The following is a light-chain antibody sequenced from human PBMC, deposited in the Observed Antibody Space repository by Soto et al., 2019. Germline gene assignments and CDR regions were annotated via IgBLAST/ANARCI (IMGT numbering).Light chain of an antibody. CDR1: QSVSNN. CDR2: DAS. V-gene: IGKV3D-15*01. CDR3: QQYNNWPPIT. J-gene: IGKJ5*01. Sequence: EIVLTQSPGTLSLSPGARATLSCRASQSVSNNYLAWYQQKPGQAPRLLIYDASVRATGIPARFSGSGSGTEFALTINSLQSEDFAVYYCQQYNNWPPITFGQGTRLEIK.